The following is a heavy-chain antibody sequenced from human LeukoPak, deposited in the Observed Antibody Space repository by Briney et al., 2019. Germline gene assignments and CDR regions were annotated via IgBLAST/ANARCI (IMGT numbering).Heavy chain of an antibody. J-gene: IGHJ4*02. Sequence: GGSLRLSCAASGFTFSNAWMSWVRQAPGKGLEWVGRIKSKTDGGTTDYAAPVKGRFTISRDNSKNTLYLQMNSLKTEDTAVYYCTTRSIDYGIDYWGQGTLVTVSS. V-gene: IGHV3-15*01. D-gene: IGHD4-17*01. CDR3: TTRSIDYGIDY. CDR1: GFTFSNAW. CDR2: IKSKTDGGTT.